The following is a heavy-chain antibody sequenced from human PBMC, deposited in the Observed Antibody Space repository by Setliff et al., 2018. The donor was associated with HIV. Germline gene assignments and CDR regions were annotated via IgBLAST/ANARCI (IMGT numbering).Heavy chain of an antibody. J-gene: IGHJ4*02. CDR1: GGSFSGYY. D-gene: IGHD6-19*01. CDR3: ARDVWRGSGWYGLDY. V-gene: IGHV4-34*01. CDR2: INYSGTT. Sequence: PSETLSLTCAVYGGSFSGYYWSWIRQPPGKGLEWIGEINYSGTTNYNPSLEGRVTISVDTSKNQFSLHLSSVTAADTAVYYCARDVWRGSGWYGLDYWGQGMLVTVSS.